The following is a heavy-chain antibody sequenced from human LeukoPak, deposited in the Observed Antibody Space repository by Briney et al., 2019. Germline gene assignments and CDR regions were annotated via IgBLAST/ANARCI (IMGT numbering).Heavy chain of an antibody. Sequence: PSETLSLTCIVSGDSITNHYWSLIRRPPGKALEWIGYIYYSGSINYNPSLKSRVTISVDTSKNQFSLKLSSVTAADTAVYYCARVSGCSGGNCYLEYYYYGMDVWAKGPRSPSP. J-gene: IGHJ6*02. CDR3: ARVSGCSGGNCYLEYYYYGMDV. CDR2: IYYSGSI. V-gene: IGHV4-59*08. CDR1: GDSITNHY. D-gene: IGHD2-15*01.